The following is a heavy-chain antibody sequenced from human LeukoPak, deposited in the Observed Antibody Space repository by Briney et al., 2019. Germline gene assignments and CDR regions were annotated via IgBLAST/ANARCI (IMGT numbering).Heavy chain of an antibody. CDR3: ARDGEWVGGLLDY. CDR1: GGSISSSSYY. CDR2: IYYSGST. Sequence: SETLSLTCTVSGGSISSSSYYWGWIRQPPGKGLEWIGSIYYSGSTYYNPSLKSRLTISVDTSKNQFSLKLSSVTAADTAVYYCARDGEWVGGLLDYWGQGTLVTVSS. V-gene: IGHV4-39*01. J-gene: IGHJ4*02. D-gene: IGHD3-10*01.